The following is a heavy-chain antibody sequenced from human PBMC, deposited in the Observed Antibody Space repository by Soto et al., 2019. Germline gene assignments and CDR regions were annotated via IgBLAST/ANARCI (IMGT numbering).Heavy chain of an antibody. CDR3: ARVPLLPSWFDP. Sequence: ASVKVSCKASGYTFTSYGVSWVRQAPGQGLEWMGWISAYNGNTNYAQKLQGRVTMTTDTSTSTAYMELRSLRSDDTAVYYCARVPLLPSWFDPWGQGTLVTVSS. CDR1: GYTFTSYG. J-gene: IGHJ5*02. V-gene: IGHV1-18*01. D-gene: IGHD2-15*01. CDR2: ISAYNGNT.